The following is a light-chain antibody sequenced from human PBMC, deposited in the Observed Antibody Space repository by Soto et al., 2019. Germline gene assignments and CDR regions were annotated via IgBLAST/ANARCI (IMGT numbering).Light chain of an antibody. CDR3: QQYNTWPPIT. CDR2: GAS. V-gene: IGKV3-15*01. Sequence: EIVLTQSPGTLSLSPGERATLSCRASQSVSSSYLAWYQQKPGQAPRLLIYGASTRATGLPARFSGSGSGTDFTLTISSLQSEDFAVYYCQQYNTWPPITFGQGRLLEIK. J-gene: IGKJ5*01. CDR1: QSVSSSY.